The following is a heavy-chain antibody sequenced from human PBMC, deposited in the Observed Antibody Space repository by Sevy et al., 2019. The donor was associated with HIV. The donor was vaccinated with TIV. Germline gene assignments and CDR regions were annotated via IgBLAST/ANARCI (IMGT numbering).Heavy chain of an antibody. CDR1: GFTFSSYG. Sequence: GGSLRLSCAASGFTFSSYGMHWVRQAPGKGLEWVAAISYDGSNKYYADSVKGRFTISRDNSKNTLYLQMNSLRAEDTAVYYCAKDWALYCGGGSCYEGLDYWGQGTLVTVSS. V-gene: IGHV3-30*18. CDR2: ISYDGSNK. CDR3: AKDWALYCGGGSCYEGLDY. J-gene: IGHJ4*02. D-gene: IGHD2-15*01.